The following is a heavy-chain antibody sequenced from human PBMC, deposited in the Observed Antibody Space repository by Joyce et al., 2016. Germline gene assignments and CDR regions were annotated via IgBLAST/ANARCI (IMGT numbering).Heavy chain of an antibody. CDR1: GGSISIHY. CDR2: ISYSGST. Sequence: QVQLQESGPGLVKPSETLSLTCTVSGGSISIHYWSWIRQPPGKRLEWMGYISYSGSTNYNPSLKSRVTISVDTSKNQISLKLRSVSAADTAVYYCARGLGTPYGMDVWGQGTTVTVSS. J-gene: IGHJ6*02. D-gene: IGHD7-27*01. CDR3: ARGLGTPYGMDV. V-gene: IGHV4-59*11.